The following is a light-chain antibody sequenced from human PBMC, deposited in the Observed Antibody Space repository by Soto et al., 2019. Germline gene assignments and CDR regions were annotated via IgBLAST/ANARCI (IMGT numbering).Light chain of an antibody. CDR2: SAS. CDR1: QNLGTLY. J-gene: IGKJ1*01. Sequence: EIVLTQSPGTLSLSPGERGTLSCRASQNLGTLYLAWFQQKSGQAPRLLIYSASRRATGIPDRFTGSGSGTDFTLTISSLEPEDFAVYYCQQYNNWPRTFGQGTKVDIK. V-gene: IGKV3-20*01. CDR3: QQYNNWPRT.